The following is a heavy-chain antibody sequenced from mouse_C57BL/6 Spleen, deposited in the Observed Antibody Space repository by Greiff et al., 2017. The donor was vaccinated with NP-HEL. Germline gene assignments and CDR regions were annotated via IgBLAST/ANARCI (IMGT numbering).Heavy chain of an antibody. Sequence: VQLQQSGAELARPGASVKMSCKASGYTFTSYTMHWVKQRPGQGLEWIGYINPSSGYTKYNQKFKDKATLTADKSSSTAYMQLGSLTSEDSAGYYCALIGLSVMDYWGQGTSGTVAS. CDR1: GYTFTSYT. CDR3: ALIGLSVMDY. J-gene: IGHJ4*01. V-gene: IGHV1-4*01. D-gene: IGHD6-5*01. CDR2: INPSSGYT.